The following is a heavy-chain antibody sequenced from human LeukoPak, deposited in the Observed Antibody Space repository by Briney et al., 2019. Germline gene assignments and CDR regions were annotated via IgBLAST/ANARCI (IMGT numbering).Heavy chain of an antibody. J-gene: IGHJ4*02. V-gene: IGHV3-74*01. CDR3: AKEIGVYGSGSYFPFDY. CDR1: GFPFSNYW. CDR2: VYKDGSIT. Sequence: GGSLRLSCAASGFPFSNYWMHWVRQAPGKGPEWVARVYKDGSITNYADSVKGRFTISRDNAKNTVYLQMNSLRAEDTALYYCAKEIGVYGSGSYFPFDYWGQGTLVTVSS. D-gene: IGHD3-10*01.